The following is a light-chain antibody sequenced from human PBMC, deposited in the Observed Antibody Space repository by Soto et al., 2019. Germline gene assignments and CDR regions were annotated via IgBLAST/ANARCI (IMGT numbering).Light chain of an antibody. J-gene: IGLJ1*01. CDR3: CSYAGTYAYV. CDR1: SSDVGRYNY. Sequence: QSVPTQPPSVSGSPGQSVTISCTGTSSDVGRYNYVSWYQHHPGKAPKLMIYDVSKRPSGVPDRFSGSKSGNTASLTISGLRAEDEADYYCCSYAGTYAYVFGPGTKVTVL. CDR2: DVS. V-gene: IGLV2-11*01.